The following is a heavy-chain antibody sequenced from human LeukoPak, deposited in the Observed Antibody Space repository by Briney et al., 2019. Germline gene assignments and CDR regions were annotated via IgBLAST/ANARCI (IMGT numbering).Heavy chain of an antibody. CDR3: ARDSYYDSSGSVDY. J-gene: IGHJ4*02. CDR1: GYTFTSHY. V-gene: IGHV1-46*01. D-gene: IGHD3-22*01. CDR2: INPSGGST. Sequence: ASVKVSCKASGYTFTSHYMRWVRQAPAQGLEWMGRINPSGGSTSHAQKFQGRVTMTRDTSTSTVYMELSSLRSEDTAVYYCARDSYYDSSGSVDYWGQGTLVTVSS.